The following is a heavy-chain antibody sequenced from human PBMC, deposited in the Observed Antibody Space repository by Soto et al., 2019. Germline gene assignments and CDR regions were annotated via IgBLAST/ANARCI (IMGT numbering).Heavy chain of an antibody. CDR2: IYSGGST. Sequence: GGSLRLSCAASGFTVSSNYMSWVRQAPGKGLEWVSVIYSGGSTYYADSVKGRFTISRDNSKNTLYLQMNSLRAEDTAVYYCARESSIAAAGTYPLGDYYYGMDVWGQGTTVTVSS. J-gene: IGHJ6*02. V-gene: IGHV3-53*01. D-gene: IGHD6-13*01. CDR1: GFTVSSNY. CDR3: ARESSIAAAGTYPLGDYYYGMDV.